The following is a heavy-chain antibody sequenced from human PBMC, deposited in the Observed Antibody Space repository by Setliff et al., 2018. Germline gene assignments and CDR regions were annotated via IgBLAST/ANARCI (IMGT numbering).Heavy chain of an antibody. CDR2: IYPRDSDT. Sequence: GESLKISCQGSGYSFTSHWIGWVRQMPGKGLELMGIIYPRDSDTRYSPSFQGQVTISADKSITTAYLQWSRLKVSDSGIYYCARGRRDGYKAGFDPWGQGTLVTVSS. CDR1: GYSFTSHW. V-gene: IGHV5-51*01. CDR3: ARGRRDGYKAGFDP. D-gene: IGHD5-12*01. J-gene: IGHJ5*02.